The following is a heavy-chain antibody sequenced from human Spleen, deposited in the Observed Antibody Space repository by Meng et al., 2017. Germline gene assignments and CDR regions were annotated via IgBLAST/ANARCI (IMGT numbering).Heavy chain of an antibody. Sequence: SETLSLTCTVSGYSISNGFYWGWIRQPPGKGLEWIGTIYHSGRTYYNPSLKSRVTISVDTSKNQFSLQLNSVTAADTAVYYCAREVNASPDIWGQGTMVTVSS. V-gene: IGHV4-38-2*02. CDR1: GYSISNGFY. J-gene: IGHJ3*02. CDR2: IYHSGRT. D-gene: IGHD3-16*01. CDR3: AREVNASPDI.